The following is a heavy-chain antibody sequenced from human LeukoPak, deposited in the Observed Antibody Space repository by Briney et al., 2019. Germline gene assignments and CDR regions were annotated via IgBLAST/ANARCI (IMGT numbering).Heavy chain of an antibody. J-gene: IGHJ4*02. CDR3: AKEEVISGNHGVYFDY. CDR1: GFTFRSYG. Sequence: GGSLRLSRAASGFTFRSYGMHWVRQAPGKGLEWVAFIRYDGNSNYYADSVKGRFTISRDNSRSTLYLQMNSLRAEDTAVYYCAKEEVISGNHGVYFDYWGQGTLVTVSS. V-gene: IGHV3-30*02. D-gene: IGHD3-22*01. CDR2: IRYDGNSN.